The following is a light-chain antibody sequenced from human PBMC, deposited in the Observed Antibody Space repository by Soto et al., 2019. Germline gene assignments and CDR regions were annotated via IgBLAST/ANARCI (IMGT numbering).Light chain of an antibody. CDR3: SSYTNNNTRV. Sequence: QSILTQPASVSGSPGQSITISCTGTSSDVGGYNYVSWYQQHPGKAPKLMIYEVNNRPSGVSNRFSGSKSGNTASLTISGLQAEDEADYYCSSYTNNNTRVFGGGTKLTVL. V-gene: IGLV2-14*01. J-gene: IGLJ3*02. CDR1: SSDVGGYNY. CDR2: EVN.